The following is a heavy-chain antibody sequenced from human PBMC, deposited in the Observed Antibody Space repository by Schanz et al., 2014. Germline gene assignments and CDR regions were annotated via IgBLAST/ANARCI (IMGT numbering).Heavy chain of an antibody. CDR3: ARPSDSSWYMDV. J-gene: IGHJ6*03. Sequence: QAQLVESGGGLVKPGGSLRLSCAASGLTFSDYYMSWIRQAPGKGLEWVSYISSSSSYTNYADSVKGRFTISRDNAKNSLYLQMNSLRAEDTAVYYCARPSDSSWYMDVWGKGTTVTVSS. CDR1: GLTFSDYY. D-gene: IGHD2-21*02. CDR2: ISSSSSYT. V-gene: IGHV3-11*06.